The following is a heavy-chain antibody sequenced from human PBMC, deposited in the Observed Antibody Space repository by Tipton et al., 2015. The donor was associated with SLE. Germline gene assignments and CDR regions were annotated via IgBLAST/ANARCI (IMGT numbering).Heavy chain of an antibody. CDR1: GFHFGDFG. V-gene: IGHV3-49*04. J-gene: IGHJ4*02. D-gene: IGHD6-19*01. CDR3: ARDIGIAVAGSDF. Sequence: RSLRLSCTTSGFHFGDFGLSWVRQAPGKGLEWIGVIRSKAFVGTTEYAASVKGRFAISRDDSKGIAYLQMNGLKSEDTAIYYCARDIGIAVAGSDFWGQGTQVTVSS. CDR2: IRSKAFVGTT.